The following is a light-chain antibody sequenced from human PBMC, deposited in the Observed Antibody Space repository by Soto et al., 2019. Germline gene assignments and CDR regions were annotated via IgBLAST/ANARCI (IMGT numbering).Light chain of an antibody. V-gene: IGKV1-27*01. J-gene: IGKJ3*01. CDR1: QDIRNF. CDR2: AAS. CDR3: QKYSSVPV. Sequence: DIQMTQSPTSLSASVGDRVTITCRASQDIRNFVAWYQQKPGKAPKLLIYAASTLQSGVPSRFSGSGSGTDFPLTITSLQPDDVATYSCQKYSSVPVFGPGTKVEIK.